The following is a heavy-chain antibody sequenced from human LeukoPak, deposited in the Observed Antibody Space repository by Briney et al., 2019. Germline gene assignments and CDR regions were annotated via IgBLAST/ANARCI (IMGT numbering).Heavy chain of an antibody. D-gene: IGHD3-22*01. V-gene: IGHV3-21*01. Sequence: PGGSLRLSCAASGFTFSSYARSWVRQAPGKGLEWVSLISGSSSFKYYADSVKGRFTISRDNAQNSLYLQMNSLRSEDTAVYYCAGDQQYESRGHCLNRGQGTLVTVSS. CDR2: ISGSSSFK. CDR1: GFTFSSYA. CDR3: AGDQQYESRGHCLN. J-gene: IGHJ4*02.